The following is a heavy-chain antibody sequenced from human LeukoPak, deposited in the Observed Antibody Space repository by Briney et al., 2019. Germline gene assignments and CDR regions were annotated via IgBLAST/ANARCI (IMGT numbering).Heavy chain of an antibody. V-gene: IGHV3-48*04. Sequence: GSLRLSCAASGFTFSSYSMNWVRQAPGKGLEWVSYISSSSSTIYYADSVKGRFTISRDNAKNSLYLQMNSLRAEDTAVYYCARSAAGGFGELPLRSWGQGTLVTVSS. CDR2: ISSSSSTI. CDR1: GFTFSSYS. D-gene: IGHD3-10*01. J-gene: IGHJ5*02. CDR3: ARSAAGGFGELPLRS.